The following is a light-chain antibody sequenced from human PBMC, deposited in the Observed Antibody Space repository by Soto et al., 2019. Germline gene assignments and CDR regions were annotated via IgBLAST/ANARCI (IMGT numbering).Light chain of an antibody. V-gene: IGKV3-20*01. Sequence: EIVLTQSPGTLSLSPGERATLSCRASQSVSSSYLAWYQQKPGQAPRLLIYGASSRATGIPDRFSGSGSGTDFTLNISRPEPEDFAVYYCQQYGSSPLFTFGPGTKVDIK. CDR3: QQYGSSPLFT. J-gene: IGKJ3*01. CDR2: GAS. CDR1: QSVSSSY.